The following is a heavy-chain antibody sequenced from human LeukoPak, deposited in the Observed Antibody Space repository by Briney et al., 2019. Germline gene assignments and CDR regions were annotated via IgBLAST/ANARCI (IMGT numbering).Heavy chain of an antibody. J-gene: IGHJ3*02. CDR2: IIPILGIA. Sequence: SVKVSCKASGGTFSSYTISWVRQAPGQGLEWMGRIIPILGIANYAQKFQGRVTITADKSTSTAYMELSSLRSEDTAVYYCARASLRLWAPFDIWGQGTMVTVSS. D-gene: IGHD1-26*01. CDR3: ARASLRLWAPFDI. V-gene: IGHV1-69*02. CDR1: GGTFSSYT.